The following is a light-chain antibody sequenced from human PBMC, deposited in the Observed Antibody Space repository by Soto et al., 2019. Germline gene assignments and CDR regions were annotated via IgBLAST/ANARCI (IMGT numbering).Light chain of an antibody. CDR2: GAS. CDR3: QQYNNWPSWT. J-gene: IGKJ1*01. Sequence: EIVLTQSPGTLSLSPGERATLSCRASQSVNRDYLAWYQQRPGQAPRLLIYGASTRDTGTPARFSGSGSGTEFTLTISSLQSEDFAVYYCQQYNNWPSWTFGQGTKVEIK. CDR1: QSVNRDY. V-gene: IGKV3-15*01.